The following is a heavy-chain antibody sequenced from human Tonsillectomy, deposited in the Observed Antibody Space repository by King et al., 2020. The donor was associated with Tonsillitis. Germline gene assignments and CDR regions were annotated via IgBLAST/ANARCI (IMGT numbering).Heavy chain of an antibody. V-gene: IGHV1-24*01. CDR2: FDPEDGET. Sequence: QLVQSGAEVKKPGASVKVSCKVSGYTLTELSMHWVRQAPGKGLEWMGGFDPEDGETIYAQKFQGRVTMTEDTSTDTAYMELSSLRSEDTAVYYCATDLGAPIVANYYYYGMDVWGQGTTVTVSS. CDR3: ATDLGAPIVANYYYYGMDV. J-gene: IGHJ6*02. D-gene: IGHD5-12*01. CDR1: GYTLTELS.